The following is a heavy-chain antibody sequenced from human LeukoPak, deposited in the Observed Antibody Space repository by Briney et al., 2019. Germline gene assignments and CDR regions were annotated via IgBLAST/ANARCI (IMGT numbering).Heavy chain of an antibody. CDR3: ARRYYNSWFFDY. V-gene: IGHV4-59*08. CDR1: GGSISGFY. CDR2: VYNSGST. J-gene: IGHJ4*02. Sequence: SETLSLTCTVSGGSISGFYWSWIRQPPGKGLEWLGYVYNSGSTNYNPSLKSRVTMSVDTSNNQFSLKLSSVTAADTAVYYCARRYYNSWFFDYWGQGALVTVSS. D-gene: IGHD6-13*01.